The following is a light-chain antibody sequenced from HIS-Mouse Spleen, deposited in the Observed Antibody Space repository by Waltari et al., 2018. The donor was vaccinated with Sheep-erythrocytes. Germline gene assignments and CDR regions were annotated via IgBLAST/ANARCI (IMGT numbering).Light chain of an antibody. CDR1: SSDVGGYNH. V-gene: IGLV2-11*01. J-gene: IGLJ1*01. CDR3: CSYAGSYNHV. Sequence: QSALTQPRSVSGSPGQSVNISCTGTSSDVGGYNHVSWYQQHPGKAPKLMMYEVSKRPSGVPDRFSGSKSGNTASLTISGLQAEDEADYYCCSYAGSYNHVFATGTKVTVL. CDR2: EVS.